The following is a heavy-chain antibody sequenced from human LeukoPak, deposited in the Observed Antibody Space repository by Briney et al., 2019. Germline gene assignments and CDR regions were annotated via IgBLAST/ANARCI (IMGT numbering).Heavy chain of an antibody. CDR1: GGSISSSSYY. V-gene: IGHV4-39*01. CDR3: ARGGVLSYCSSTSCYAADFDY. Sequence: SETLSLTCTVSGGSISSSSYYWGWIRQPPGKGLEWIGSIYYSGSTYYNPSLKSRVTISVDTSKNQFSLKLSSVTAADTAVYYRARGGVLSYCSSTSCYAADFDYWGQGTLVTVSS. D-gene: IGHD2-2*01. J-gene: IGHJ4*02. CDR2: IYYSGST.